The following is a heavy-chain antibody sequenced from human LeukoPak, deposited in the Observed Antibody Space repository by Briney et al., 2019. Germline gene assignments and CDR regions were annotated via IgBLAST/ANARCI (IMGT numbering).Heavy chain of an antibody. CDR2: INPNSGGT. D-gene: IGHD4-17*01. CDR3: ARGASGVYTVTTSWFDH. J-gene: IGHJ5*02. Sequence: GASVKVSCKASVYTFTGYYMHWVRQAPGQGLEWMGWINPNSGGTNYAQKFQGRVTMTRDTSISTAYMELSRLRSDDTAVYYCARGASGVYTVTTSWFDHWGQGTLVTVSS. V-gene: IGHV1-2*02. CDR1: VYTFTGYY.